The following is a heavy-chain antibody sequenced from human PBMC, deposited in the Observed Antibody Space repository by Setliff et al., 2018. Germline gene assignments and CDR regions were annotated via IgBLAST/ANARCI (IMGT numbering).Heavy chain of an antibody. V-gene: IGHV3-13*04. Sequence: PGGSLRLSCAASGFTFSRYDIHWVRQVTGKGLEWVSGTAAAGDTYYADSVKGRFTISRENAKNSLYLQMNSLGAEDTALYYCARAHRYFSDTSGYFYDQGRSAFDVWGQGTMVTVSS. CDR2: TAAAGDT. CDR1: GFTFSRYD. D-gene: IGHD3-22*01. CDR3: ARAHRYFSDTSGYFYDQGRSAFDV. J-gene: IGHJ3*01.